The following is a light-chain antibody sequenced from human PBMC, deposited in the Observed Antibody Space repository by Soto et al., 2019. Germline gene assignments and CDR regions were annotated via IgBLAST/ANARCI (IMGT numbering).Light chain of an antibody. CDR1: QSISTW. Sequence: DIQMTQSPSTLSASVGDRVTITCRASQSISTWLAWYQQKPGKAPKLLIFDASTLQSGVPSRFSGSGSGTEFTLTISSLXXXXFATYYCQQYETFSGTFGPGTKVDIK. J-gene: IGKJ1*01. CDR2: DAS. V-gene: IGKV1-5*01. CDR3: QQYETFSGT.